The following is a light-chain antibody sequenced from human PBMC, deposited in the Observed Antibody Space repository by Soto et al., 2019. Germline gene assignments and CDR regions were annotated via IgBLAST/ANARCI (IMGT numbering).Light chain of an antibody. CDR2: SAS. CDR1: QGISSY. J-gene: IGKJ3*01. V-gene: IGKV1-9*01. Sequence: DIQLTQSPSFLSASVGDRVTITCRASQGISSYLAWYQQKPGKAPKLLIYSASTVQCWVPSRFSGSGSGTAFSLTISSLHPEDFATYYCQQVNRYPFTFGPGTKVDIK. CDR3: QQVNRYPFT.